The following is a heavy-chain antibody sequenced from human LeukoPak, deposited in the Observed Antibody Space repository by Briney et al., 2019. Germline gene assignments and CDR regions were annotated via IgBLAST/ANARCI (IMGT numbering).Heavy chain of an antibody. CDR2: IYYSGST. V-gene: IGHV4-59*12. CDR1: GGSISSYY. CDR3: ARDLWFGESGDY. J-gene: IGHJ4*02. Sequence: SETLSLTCTVSGGSISSYYWSWIRQPPGKGLEWIGSIYYSGSTYYNPSLKSRVTISVDTSKNQFSLKLSSVTAADTAVYYCARDLWFGESGDYWGQGTLVTVSS. D-gene: IGHD3-10*01.